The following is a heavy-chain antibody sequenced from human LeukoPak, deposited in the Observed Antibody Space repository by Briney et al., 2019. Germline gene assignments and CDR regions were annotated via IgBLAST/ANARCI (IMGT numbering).Heavy chain of an antibody. CDR2: ISDSGDST. Sequence: GGSLRLSCAASGFTVSSNYMSWVRQAPGKGLEWVSAISDSGDSTYYADSVKGRFTISRDNSKNTLYLQMNSLRAEDTAVYYCARDTGYFYYWGQGTLVTGSS. V-gene: IGHV3-53*05. D-gene: IGHD4-17*01. J-gene: IGHJ4*01. CDR1: GFTVSSNY. CDR3: ARDTGYFYY.